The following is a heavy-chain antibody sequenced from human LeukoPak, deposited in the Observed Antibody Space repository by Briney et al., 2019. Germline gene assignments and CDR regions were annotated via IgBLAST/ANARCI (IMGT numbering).Heavy chain of an antibody. CDR2: ISYDGSNK. CDR3: ARDRLQQLGPFDY. J-gene: IGHJ4*02. Sequence: GRSLRLSCAAAGVTFSSYAMHWVRQAPGKGVEGVAVISYDGSNKYYADSVKGRFTISRDNSKNTLYLQMNSLRAEDTAVYYCARDRLQQLGPFDYWGQGTLVTVSS. D-gene: IGHD6-13*01. CDR1: GVTFSSYA. V-gene: IGHV3-30-3*01.